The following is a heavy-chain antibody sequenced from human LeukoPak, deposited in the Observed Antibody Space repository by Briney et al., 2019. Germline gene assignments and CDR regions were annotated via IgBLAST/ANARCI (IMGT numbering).Heavy chain of an antibody. V-gene: IGHV5-10-1*01. J-gene: IGHJ4*02. CDR2: IAPSDSYT. Sequence: PGESLRISCKGSGYSFTSYWISWVRQMPGKGLEWMGRIAPSDSYTNYSPSFQGHVTTSADKSISTAYLQWSSLKASDTATYYCARHRDRGTGSCYPDYWGQGTLVTVSS. CDR1: GYSFTSYW. CDR3: ARHRDRGTGSCYPDY. D-gene: IGHD2-15*01.